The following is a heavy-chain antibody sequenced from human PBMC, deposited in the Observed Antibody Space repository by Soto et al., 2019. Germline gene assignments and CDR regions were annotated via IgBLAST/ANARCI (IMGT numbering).Heavy chain of an antibody. Sequence: PSETLSLTSDVYGGSFSGYYWSWIRQPPGKGLEWIGEINHSGNTNYNPSLKRRVTISVDTSKNQFSLKLSSVTAADTAVYYCARGRGSSLYSPFDYWGQGTLVTVSS. J-gene: IGHJ4*02. CDR1: GGSFSGYY. CDR2: INHSGNT. D-gene: IGHD6-13*01. V-gene: IGHV4-34*01. CDR3: ARGRGSSLYSPFDY.